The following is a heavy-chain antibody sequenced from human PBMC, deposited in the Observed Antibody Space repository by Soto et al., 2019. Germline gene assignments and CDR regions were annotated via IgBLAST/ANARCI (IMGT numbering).Heavy chain of an antibody. V-gene: IGHV3-33*01. Sequence: GGSLRLSCAASGFTFSSYGMHWVRQAPGKGLEWVAVIWYDGSNKYYADSVKGRFTISRDNSKNTLYLQMNSLRAEDTAVYYCAREYGRIAARCFDYWGQGTLVTVSS. J-gene: IGHJ4*02. CDR1: GFTFSSYG. CDR3: AREYGRIAARCFDY. CDR2: IWYDGSNK. D-gene: IGHD6-6*01.